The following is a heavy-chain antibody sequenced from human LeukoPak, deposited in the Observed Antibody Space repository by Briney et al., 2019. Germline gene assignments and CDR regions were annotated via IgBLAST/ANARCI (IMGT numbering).Heavy chain of an antibody. CDR1: GFTFSSYG. V-gene: IGHV3-30*02. J-gene: IGHJ4*02. CDR2: IRYDGSNK. D-gene: IGHD4-11*01. Sequence: PGGSPRLSCAASGFTFSSYGMHWVRQAPGKGLEWVAFIRYDGSNKYYADSVKGRFTISRDNSKNTLYLQMNSLRAEDTAVYYCAKDHLHHGPYSDYFDYWGQGTLVTVSS. CDR3: AKDHLHHGPYSDYFDY.